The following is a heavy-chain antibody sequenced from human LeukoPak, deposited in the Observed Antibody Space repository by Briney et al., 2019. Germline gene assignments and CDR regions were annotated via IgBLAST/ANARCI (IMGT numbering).Heavy chain of an antibody. CDR3: ARLAMTTVSVDY. V-gene: IGHV5-10-1*01. D-gene: IGHD4-11*01. CDR2: IDPSDSYS. Sequence: GEPLKISCEASGYTFTTYWITWVRQMPGQGLEWMGRIDPSDSYSNYSPSFQGRVTISADKSISTAYLQWSSLKASDTAMYYCARLAMTTVSVDYWGQGTLVTVSS. CDR1: GYTFTTYW. J-gene: IGHJ4*02.